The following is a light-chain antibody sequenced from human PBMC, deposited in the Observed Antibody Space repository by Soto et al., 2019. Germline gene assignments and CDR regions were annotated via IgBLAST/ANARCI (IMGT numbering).Light chain of an antibody. V-gene: IGKV1-5*03. CDR1: QSIGSW. CDR2: KAS. Sequence: DIQVTQSPATLSASVGDRVTITCRASQSIGSWMAWYQQKTGKAPKVMINKASSLESGVPSRFSGSGSGTEFTLTISSLQPDDFATYYFQQYNSYPYTFGQGTKLEIK. J-gene: IGKJ2*01. CDR3: QQYNSYPYT.